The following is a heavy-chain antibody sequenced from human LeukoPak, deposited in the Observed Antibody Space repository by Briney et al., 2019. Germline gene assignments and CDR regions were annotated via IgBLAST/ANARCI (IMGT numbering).Heavy chain of an antibody. V-gene: IGHV4-59*01. J-gene: IGHJ3*02. D-gene: IGHD1-26*01. CDR2: IYYSGST. Sequence: PSETLSLTCTVSGGSISSYYWSWIRQPPGKGLEWIGYIYYSGSTNYNPSLKSRVTISVDTSKNQFSLKLSSVTAADTAVYYCARDHAGTAFDIWGQGTMVTVSS. CDR1: GGSISSYY. CDR3: ARDHAGTAFDI.